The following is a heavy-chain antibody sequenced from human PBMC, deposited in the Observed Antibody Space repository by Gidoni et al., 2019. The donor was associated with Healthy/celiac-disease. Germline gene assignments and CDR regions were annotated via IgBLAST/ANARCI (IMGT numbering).Heavy chain of an antibody. CDR2: IIPIFGTA. CDR3: ARDIIEMATIMPDDAFDI. Sequence: QVQLVQSGAAVKKPGSSVKVSCKASGGTFSSYAISWVRQAPGQGLEWMGGIIPIFGTANYAQKFQGRVTITADESTSTAYMERSSLRSEDTAVYYCARDIIEMATIMPDDAFDIWGQGTMVTVSS. CDR1: GGTFSSYA. J-gene: IGHJ3*02. V-gene: IGHV1-69*12. D-gene: IGHD5-12*01.